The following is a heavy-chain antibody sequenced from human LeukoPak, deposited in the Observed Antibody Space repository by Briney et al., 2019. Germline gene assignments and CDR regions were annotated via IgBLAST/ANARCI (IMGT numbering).Heavy chain of an antibody. D-gene: IGHD3-10*01. CDR3: AKDLMRDRWFGES. Sequence: GGSLRLSCAASGFTFSSYGMHWVRQAPGKGLEWVAFIRYDGSNKYYADSVKGRFTISRDNSKNTLYLQMNSLRAEDTAVYYCAKDLMRDRWFGESWGQGTLVTVSS. V-gene: IGHV3-30*02. CDR2: IRYDGSNK. CDR1: GFTFSSYG. J-gene: IGHJ5*02.